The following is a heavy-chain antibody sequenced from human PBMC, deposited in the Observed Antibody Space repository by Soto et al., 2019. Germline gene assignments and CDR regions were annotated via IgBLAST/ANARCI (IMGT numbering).Heavy chain of an antibody. CDR2: IHHSGST. CDR3: ARVRQGCSSTSCYFDP. CDR1: GGSISSSNW. J-gene: IGHJ5*02. Sequence: SETLSLTCAVSGGSISSSNWWNWVRQPPGKGLEWIGEIHHSGSTNYNPSLKSRVTISVDKSKNQFSLKLNSVTAADTAVYYCARVRQGCSSTSCYFDPWGQGTLVTVS. D-gene: IGHD2-2*01. V-gene: IGHV4-4*02.